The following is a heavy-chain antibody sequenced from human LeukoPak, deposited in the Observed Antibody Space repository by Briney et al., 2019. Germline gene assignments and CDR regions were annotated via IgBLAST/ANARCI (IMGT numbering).Heavy chain of an antibody. CDR3: ASKLTSGY. D-gene: IGHD4-17*01. CDR2: IVSSGATI. V-gene: IGHV3-48*03. Sequence: PGGSLRLSCAASGFTFSTYEMNWVRQAPGKGLEWVSYIVSSGATIYYADSVKGRFTISRDNAKNSLYLQMNSLRAEDTAVYYCASKLTSGYWGQGTLVTVSS. J-gene: IGHJ4*02. CDR1: GFTFSTYE.